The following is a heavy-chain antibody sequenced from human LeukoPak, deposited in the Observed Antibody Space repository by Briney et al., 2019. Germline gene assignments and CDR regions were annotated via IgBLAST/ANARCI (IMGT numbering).Heavy chain of an antibody. D-gene: IGHD6-19*01. CDR1: GGSFSGYY. V-gene: IGHV4-34*01. J-gene: IGHJ4*02. CDR3: ARRVQDASSSGWSNSAYYFDY. CDR2: INHSGST. Sequence: PSETLSLTCAVYGGSFSGYYWSWIRQPPGKGLEWIGEINHSGSTNHNPSLKSRVTISVDTSKNQFSLKLSSVTAADTAVYYCARRVQDASSSGWSNSAYYFDYWGQGTLVTVSS.